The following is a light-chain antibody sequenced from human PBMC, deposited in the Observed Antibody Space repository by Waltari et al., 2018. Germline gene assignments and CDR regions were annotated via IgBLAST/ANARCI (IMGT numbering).Light chain of an antibody. V-gene: IGKV1-13*02. CDR3: QQLHSYPVT. J-gene: IGKJ4*01. CDR2: DAS. CDR1: QAISSA. Sequence: AVQLTQSPSSLSASVGDRVTITCRASQAISSALAWYQQKPGKAPNLLIYDASNLASGVPSRFSGSGSGTHFTLTISSLQPADFATYYCQQLHSYPVTFGGGTKVETK.